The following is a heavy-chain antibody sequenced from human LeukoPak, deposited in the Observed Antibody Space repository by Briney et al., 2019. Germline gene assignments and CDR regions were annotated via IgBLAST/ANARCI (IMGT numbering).Heavy chain of an antibody. CDR2: INPNSGGT. CDR1: GYTFTGYY. D-gene: IGHD5-18*01. V-gene: IGHV1-2*02. J-gene: IGHJ4*02. Sequence: ASVKVSCMASGYTFTGYYMHWVRRAPGQGLEWMGWINPNSGGTNYAQKFQGRVTMTRDTSISTVYMELSRLRSDDTAVYYCARDRGDSYGYLHYWGQETLVTVSS. CDR3: ARDRGDSYGYLHY.